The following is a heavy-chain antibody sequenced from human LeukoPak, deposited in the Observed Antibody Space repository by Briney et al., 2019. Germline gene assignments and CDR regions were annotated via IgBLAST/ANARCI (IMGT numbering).Heavy chain of an antibody. CDR2: VSSDGQSD. CDR1: GFTFRAYA. D-gene: IGHD3-10*01. Sequence: PGASLRLSCVASGFTFRAYALHWVRQAPGQGLDWVAVVSSDGQSDFYSDSVRGRFTISRDNSRDTLCLQMDGLRAADTGLYFCARSTYYYGSGTFYSVGPFDSWGQGTLVTVSS. CDR3: ARSTYYYGSGTFYSVGPFDS. V-gene: IGHV3-30*01. J-gene: IGHJ4*02.